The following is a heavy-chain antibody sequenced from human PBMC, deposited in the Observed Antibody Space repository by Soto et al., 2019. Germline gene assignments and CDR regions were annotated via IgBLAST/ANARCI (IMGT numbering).Heavy chain of an antibody. V-gene: IGHV1-3*04. CDR3: ARGTCSGGSCYSFHFDY. J-gene: IGHJ4*02. D-gene: IGHD2-15*01. Sequence: QVQLVQSGAEVKKPGASVKVSCEASGYTFTSYAMHWVRQAPGQRLEWMGWINTGNGNTIYSQKFQGRVIITRDTSASTAYMELSSLRSEDTAVYYCARGTCSGGSCYSFHFDYWGQGTLVTVSS. CDR1: GYTFTSYA. CDR2: INTGNGNT.